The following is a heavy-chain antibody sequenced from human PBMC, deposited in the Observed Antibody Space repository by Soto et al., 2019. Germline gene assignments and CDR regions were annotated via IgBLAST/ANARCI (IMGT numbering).Heavy chain of an antibody. Sequence: ASVKVSCKASGYTFTSYGISWVRQAPGQGLEWMGWISAYNGNTNYAQKLQGRVTMTTDTSTSTAYMELRSLRSDDTAVYYCASGWYSSSSYYYYGMDVWGQGTTVTVSS. CDR1: GYTFTSYG. CDR3: ASGWYSSSSYYYYGMDV. CDR2: ISAYNGNT. D-gene: IGHD6-6*01. V-gene: IGHV1-18*01. J-gene: IGHJ6*02.